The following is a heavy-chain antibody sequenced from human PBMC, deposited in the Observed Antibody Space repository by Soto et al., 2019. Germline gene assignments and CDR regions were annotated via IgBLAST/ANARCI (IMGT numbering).Heavy chain of an antibody. CDR3: ARDLFQHSYGPREFDY. Sequence: PGGSMRLSWAASGLNFSTFAMHWVRQTQGKGLEWVAVISYDGSNKHYADSVKGRFTISRDNSKNTLYLQMNSLRAEDTAVYYCARDLFQHSYGPREFDYWGQGTLVTVSS. V-gene: IGHV3-30-3*01. CDR1: GLNFSTFA. CDR2: ISYDGSNK. D-gene: IGHD5-18*01. J-gene: IGHJ4*02.